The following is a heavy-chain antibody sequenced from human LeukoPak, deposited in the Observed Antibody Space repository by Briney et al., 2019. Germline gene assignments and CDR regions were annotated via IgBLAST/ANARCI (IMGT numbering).Heavy chain of an antibody. Sequence: PGRSLRLSCAASGFTFDNYAMHWVRQAPGKGLVWVSRINSDGTSTYYADSVKGRFTVSRDNAKNKLYLQMNSLRAEDTAVYYCARVDSTRRNWFDPWGQGTLVTVSS. CDR1: GFTFDNYA. V-gene: IGHV3-74*01. CDR2: INSDGTST. J-gene: IGHJ5*02. CDR3: ARVDSTRRNWFDP. D-gene: IGHD2/OR15-2a*01.